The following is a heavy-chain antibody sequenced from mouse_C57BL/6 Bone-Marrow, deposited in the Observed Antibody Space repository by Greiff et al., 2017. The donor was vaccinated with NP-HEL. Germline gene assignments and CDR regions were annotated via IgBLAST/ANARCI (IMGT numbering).Heavy chain of an antibody. V-gene: IGHV2-5*01. J-gene: IGHJ4*01. CDR1: GFSLTSYG. Sequence: VKLKQSGPGLVQPSQSLSITCTVSGFSLTSYGVHWVRQSPGKGLEWLGVIWRGGSTDYNAAFMSRLSITKDNSKSQVFFKMNSLQADDTAIYYCAKTYGSSFHYAMDYWGQGTSVTVSS. CDR3: AKTYGSSFHYAMDY. CDR2: IWRGGST. D-gene: IGHD1-1*01.